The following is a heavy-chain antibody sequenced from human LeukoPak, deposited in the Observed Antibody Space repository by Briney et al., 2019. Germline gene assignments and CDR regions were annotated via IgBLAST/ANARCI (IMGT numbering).Heavy chain of an antibody. CDR1: GFTFNSAW. CDR3: AWSGLKIES. CDR2: IKTETDGGTT. D-gene: IGHD3-3*01. Sequence: GGSLRLSCAASGFTFNSAWMSWVRQAPGKGLEWVAQIKTETDGGTTDYAAPVKGRFTISRDGSKNMVFLQMNSLKTDDTALYYCAWSGLKIESWGQGTLVTVSS. V-gene: IGHV3-15*01. J-gene: IGHJ4*02.